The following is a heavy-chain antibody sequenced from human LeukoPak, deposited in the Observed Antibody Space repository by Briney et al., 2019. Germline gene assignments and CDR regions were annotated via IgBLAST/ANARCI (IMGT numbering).Heavy chain of an antibody. D-gene: IGHD3-10*01. J-gene: IGHJ6*04. Sequence: SETLSLTCTVSGVSISSSSYYWGWIRQPPGKGLEWIGSIYYSGSTYYNPSLKSRVTISVDTSKNQFSLKLSSVTAADTAVYYCARDTPTYGSGSPSTMDVWGKGTTVTVSS. V-gene: IGHV4-39*07. CDR2: IYYSGST. CDR3: ARDTPTYGSGSPSTMDV. CDR1: GVSISSSSYY.